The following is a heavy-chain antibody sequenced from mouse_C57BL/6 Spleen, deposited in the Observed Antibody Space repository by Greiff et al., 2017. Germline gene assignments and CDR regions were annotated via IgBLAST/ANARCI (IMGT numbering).Heavy chain of an antibody. CDR1: GFTFSSYG. D-gene: IGHD1-1*01. V-gene: IGHV5-6*01. CDR3: ARHDGSSYGNWYFDV. CDR2: ISSGGSYT. J-gene: IGHJ1*03. Sequence: EVQVVESGGDLVKPGGSLKLSCAASGFTFSSYGMSWVRQTPDKRLEWVATISSGGSYTYYPDSVKGRFTISRDNAKNTLYLQMSSLKSEDTAMYYCARHDGSSYGNWYFDVWGTGTTVTVSS.